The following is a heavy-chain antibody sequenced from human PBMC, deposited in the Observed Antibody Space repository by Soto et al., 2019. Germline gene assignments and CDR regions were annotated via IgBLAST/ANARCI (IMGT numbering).Heavy chain of an antibody. Sequence: PGGSLRLSCAASGFTFNNYAMNWVRQAPGKGLEWVSAISGSGGNTYYADSVKGRFTISRDNSKNTLFLQMNSLRAEDTALYYCANDARITGTTLYYLDYWGQGPPVTVSS. D-gene: IGHD1-7*01. V-gene: IGHV3-23*01. CDR1: GFTFNNYA. CDR2: ISGSGGNT. J-gene: IGHJ4*02. CDR3: ANDARITGTTLYYLDY.